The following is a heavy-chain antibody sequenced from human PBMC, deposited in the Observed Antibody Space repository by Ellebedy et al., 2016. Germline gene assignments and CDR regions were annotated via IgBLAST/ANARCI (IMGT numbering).Heavy chain of an antibody. D-gene: IGHD2-21*02. CDR2: IRNKAESYAT. J-gene: IGHJ6*02. CDR1: GFTLTGSA. Sequence: GGSLRLXCAASGFTLTGSAMHWVRQASGKGLEWVGRIRNKAESYATAFAASVKGRFTISREDSRNTAYLQMNSLKIEDTAVYYCARAVVVTAIRYYYYGMDVWGQGTTVTVSS. CDR3: ARAVVVTAIRYYYYGMDV. V-gene: IGHV3-73*01.